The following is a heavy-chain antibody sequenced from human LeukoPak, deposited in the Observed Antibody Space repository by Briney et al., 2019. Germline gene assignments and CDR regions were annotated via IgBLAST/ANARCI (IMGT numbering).Heavy chain of an antibody. V-gene: IGHV3-53*01. J-gene: IGHJ4*02. CDR2: IYSGGST. D-gene: IGHD4-23*01. CDR3: ARDYGGHGYFDY. Sequence: GGSLRLSCAASGFTVSSNYMSWVRQAPGKGLEWVSVIYSGGSTYYADSVKGRFTISRDNSKNTLYPQMNSLRAEDTAVYYCARDYGGHGYFDYWGQGTLVTVSS. CDR1: GFTVSSNY.